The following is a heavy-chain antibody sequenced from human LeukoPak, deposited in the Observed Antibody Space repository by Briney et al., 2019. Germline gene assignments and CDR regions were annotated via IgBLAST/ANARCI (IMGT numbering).Heavy chain of an antibody. CDR1: GFTFSGYS. Sequence: GGSLRLSCALSGFTFSGYSMNWVRQAPGKGLEWVAYITSSSGTIYYADSVKGRFTISRDNAKNSLYLQMNNLTDEDTAVYYCARVRSGWYFDYWGQGTLVTASS. CDR3: ARVRSGWYFDY. V-gene: IGHV3-48*02. D-gene: IGHD6-19*01. CDR2: ITSSSGTI. J-gene: IGHJ4*02.